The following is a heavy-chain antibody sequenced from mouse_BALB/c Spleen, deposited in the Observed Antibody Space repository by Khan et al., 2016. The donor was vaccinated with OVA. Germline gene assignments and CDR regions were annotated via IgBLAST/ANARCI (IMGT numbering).Heavy chain of an antibody. CDR3: ARDGSRYNYAMDY. Sequence: EVQLQESGPGLVKPSQSLSLTCTVTGYSITSDYAWNWIRQFPENKLEWMGYISSSGSTNYNPALKSRISITRDTSKNQFFLQFNSVTTEDTATDYCARDGSRYNYAMDYWGQGTSVTVSS. V-gene: IGHV3-2*02. D-gene: IGHD2-3*01. CDR2: ISSSGST. CDR1: GYSITSDYA. J-gene: IGHJ4*01.